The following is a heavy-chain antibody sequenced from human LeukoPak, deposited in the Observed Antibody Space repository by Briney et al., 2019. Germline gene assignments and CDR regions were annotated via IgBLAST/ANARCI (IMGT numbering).Heavy chain of an antibody. CDR3: ARDEYYYDSSGYYPGYFQH. J-gene: IGHJ1*01. CDR1: GFTFSDYY. Sequence: PGGSLRLSCAASGFTFSDYYMSWIHQAPGKGLEWVSYISSSSSYTNYADSVKGRFTISRDNAKNSLYLQMNSLRAEDTAVYYCARDEYYYDSSGYYPGYFQHWGQGTLVTVSS. D-gene: IGHD3-22*01. CDR2: ISSSSSYT. V-gene: IGHV3-11*06.